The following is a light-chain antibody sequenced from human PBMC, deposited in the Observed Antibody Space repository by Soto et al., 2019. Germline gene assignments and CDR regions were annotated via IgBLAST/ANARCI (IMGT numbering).Light chain of an antibody. CDR3: QQYGSSLMYT. CDR2: AAS. CDR1: QSVSSNY. V-gene: IGKV3-20*01. J-gene: IGKJ2*01. Sequence: EMVLTQSPGTLSLSPGERATLSCRAIQSVSSNYLAWYQQKPGQAPRLLIYAASSRATGIPDRFSGSGSGTDFTLSISRVEPEDFAVYYCQQYGSSLMYTFGQGTKVDI.